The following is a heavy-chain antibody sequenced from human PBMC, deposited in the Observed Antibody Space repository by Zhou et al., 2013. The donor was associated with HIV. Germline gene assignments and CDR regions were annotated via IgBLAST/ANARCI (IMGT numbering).Heavy chain of an antibody. CDR2: MNPHRTNT. CDR3: AISKIRGIIGFDS. Sequence: QVQLVQSGAEVKTPGASVKVSCKASGYTFTSYDINWVRQATGQGLEWMGWMNPHRTNTGYAQKFQGRVTFTGNTAISTAYMELSSLTSEDTAVYFCAISKIRGIIGFDSWGQGTLVTVSS. V-gene: IGHV1-8*01. D-gene: IGHD3-10*01. CDR1: GYTFTSYD. J-gene: IGHJ4*02.